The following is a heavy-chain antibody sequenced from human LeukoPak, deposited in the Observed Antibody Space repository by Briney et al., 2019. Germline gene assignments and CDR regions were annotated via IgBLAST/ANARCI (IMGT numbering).Heavy chain of an antibody. Sequence: KXXCKASGXXXXXXYXHWVRQXPXQGLEXXGXINPSGGSTSYAQKFQGRVTMTRDTSTSTVYMELSSLRSEDTAVYYCAREVHERWLQLYYFDYWGQGTLVTVSS. CDR3: AREVHERWLQLYYFDY. D-gene: IGHD5-24*01. J-gene: IGHJ4*02. CDR2: INPSGGST. CDR1: GXXXXXXY. V-gene: IGHV1-46*01.